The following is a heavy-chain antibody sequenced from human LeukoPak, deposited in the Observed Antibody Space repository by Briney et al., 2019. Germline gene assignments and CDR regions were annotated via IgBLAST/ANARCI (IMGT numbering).Heavy chain of an antibody. CDR2: IIPIFGTA. V-gene: IGHV1-69*05. Sequence: SVTVSCKASVGTFSSYAFSLVRLAPGQGLEWMGGIIPIFGTANYAQKFQGRVTITTDDSTSTAYLEVRSLRSDDTAVYYCQRITIFGVVIDFDYWGPGTLVTVSS. D-gene: IGHD3-3*01. CDR1: VGTFSSYA. CDR3: QRITIFGVVIDFDY. J-gene: IGHJ4*02.